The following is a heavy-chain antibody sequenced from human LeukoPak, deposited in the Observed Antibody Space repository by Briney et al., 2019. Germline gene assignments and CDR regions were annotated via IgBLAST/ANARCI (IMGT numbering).Heavy chain of an antibody. CDR3: GRFGLKNWNYVDY. CDR1: GGSFSGYY. J-gene: IGHJ4*02. D-gene: IGHD3/OR15-3a*01. CDR2: INHSGST. Sequence: PSETLSLTCAAYGGSFSGYYWSWIRQPPGKGLEWIGEINHSGSTNYNSSLKSRVTISVDTSKNQFSLRVTSVTAADTAVYYCGRFGLKNWNYVDYWGQGTLVTVSS. V-gene: IGHV4-34*01.